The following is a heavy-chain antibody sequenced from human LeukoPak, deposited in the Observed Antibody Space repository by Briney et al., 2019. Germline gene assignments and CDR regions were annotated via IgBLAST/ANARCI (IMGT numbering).Heavy chain of an antibody. CDR2: ISSSSSTI. Sequence: GGSLRLFCAASGFTFSSYSMNWVRQAPGKGLEWVSYISSSSSTIYYADSVKGRFTISRDNAKNSLYLQMNSLRAEDTAVYYCARVPGAEITYYDFWSGYYREYYFDYWGQGTLVTVSS. V-gene: IGHV3-48*01. D-gene: IGHD3-3*01. CDR1: GFTFSSYS. CDR3: ARVPGAEITYYDFWSGYYREYYFDY. J-gene: IGHJ4*02.